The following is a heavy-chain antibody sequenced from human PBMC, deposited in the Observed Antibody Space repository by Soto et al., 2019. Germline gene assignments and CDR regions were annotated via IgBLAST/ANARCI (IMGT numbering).Heavy chain of an antibody. D-gene: IGHD3-22*01. V-gene: IGHV3-33*01. Sequence: GGSLRLSCAASEFTFFSYGMHWVRQAPGKGLEWVALIWYDGSNKYYADSVKGRFTISRDNSKSTLYLQMSSLRAEDTAVYYCARDALFYYDNSGLSKPKYYYGMDVWGQGTTVTVSS. CDR1: EFTFFSYG. CDR3: ARDALFYYDNSGLSKPKYYYGMDV. J-gene: IGHJ6*02. CDR2: IWYDGSNK.